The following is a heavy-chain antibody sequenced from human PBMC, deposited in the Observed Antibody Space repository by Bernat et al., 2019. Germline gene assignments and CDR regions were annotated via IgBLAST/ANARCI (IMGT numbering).Heavy chain of an antibody. CDR3: ARGYYDYVWGSYSNYFDY. Sequence: EVQLVESGGGLVQPGGSLRLSCAASGFTVSSNYMSWVRQAPGKGLEWVSVIYSGGSTYYADSVKGRFTISRDNSKNTLYPQMNSLRAEDTAVYYCARGYYDYVWGSYSNYFDYWGQGTLVTVSS. CDR1: GFTVSSNY. V-gene: IGHV3-66*01. CDR2: IYSGGST. D-gene: IGHD3-16*01. J-gene: IGHJ4*02.